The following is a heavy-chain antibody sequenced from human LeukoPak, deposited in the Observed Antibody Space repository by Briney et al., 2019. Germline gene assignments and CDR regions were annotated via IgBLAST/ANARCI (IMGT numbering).Heavy chain of an antibody. CDR3: ARSLGGYCSSTSCYQEYYFDY. CDR2: IYYSGST. Sequence: SETLSLACTVSGGSISSYYWSWIRQPPGKGLEWIGYIYYSGSTNYNPSLKSRVTISVDTSKNQFSLKLSSVTAADTAVYYCARSLGGYCSSTSCYQEYYFDYWGQGTLVTVSS. CDR1: GGSISSYY. D-gene: IGHD2-2*01. V-gene: IGHV4-59*01. J-gene: IGHJ4*02.